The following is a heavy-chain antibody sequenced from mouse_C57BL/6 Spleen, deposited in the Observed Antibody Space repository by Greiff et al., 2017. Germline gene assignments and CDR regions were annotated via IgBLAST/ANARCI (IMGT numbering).Heavy chain of an antibody. D-gene: IGHD1-1*01. J-gene: IGHJ4*01. CDR2: IRNKANNQAT. CDR1: GFTFSNAW. V-gene: IGHV6-6*01. CDR3: TRCLVHAMEY. Sequence: EVKVEESGGGLVQPGGSKKLSCAVSGFTFSNAWMDWVRQSPEKGLEWVAEIRNKANNQATYYAESVKGRFTISRDDSKISVYLQMNSLRAEDTGIYYCTRCLVHAMEYWGQGTSVTVSS.